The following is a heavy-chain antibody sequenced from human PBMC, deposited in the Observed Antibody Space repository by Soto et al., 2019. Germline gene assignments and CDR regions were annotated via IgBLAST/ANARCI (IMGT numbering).Heavy chain of an antibody. J-gene: IGHJ4*01. V-gene: IGHV3-48*02. D-gene: IGHD1-20*01. CDR2: IGSSSSTI. CDR3: SRYNWHDRGFDY. Sequence: GGSLRLSCVSSGFTFSSYSMNWVRQAPGTGLEWVSYIGSSSSTIFYSDSVKGRFTISRDNAKNSLYLQMNSLRDEDTAVYYCSRYNWHDRGFDYWGRGALVTVSS. CDR1: GFTFSSYS.